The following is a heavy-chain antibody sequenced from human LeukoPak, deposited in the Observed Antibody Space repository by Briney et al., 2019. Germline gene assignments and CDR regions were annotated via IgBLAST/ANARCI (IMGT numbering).Heavy chain of an antibody. Sequence: GGSLRLSCAASGFTFSSYSMNWVRQAPGKGLEWVSSISSSSSYIYYAGSMQGRFTISRDNAKNSLYLQMNSLRAEDTAVYYCAREYCSGGSCYNDAFDIWGQGTMVTVSS. CDR1: GFTFSSYS. J-gene: IGHJ3*02. D-gene: IGHD2-15*01. CDR2: ISSSSSYI. V-gene: IGHV3-21*01. CDR3: AREYCSGGSCYNDAFDI.